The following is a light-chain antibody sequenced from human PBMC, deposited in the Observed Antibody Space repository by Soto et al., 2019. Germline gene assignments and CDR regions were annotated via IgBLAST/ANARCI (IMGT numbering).Light chain of an antibody. V-gene: IGKV3-20*01. CDR1: QSVGSNY. CDR3: QHYGTTVYT. J-gene: IGKJ2*01. Sequence: DIVLTQSPGTLSLSPGKRATLSCRASQSVGSNYLAWYQQKPGQAPRLLIYAAFSRATGIPDRFSGSGSGTDFTLTITRLEPEDFAVYYCQHYGTTVYTFGQGTKLEIK. CDR2: AAF.